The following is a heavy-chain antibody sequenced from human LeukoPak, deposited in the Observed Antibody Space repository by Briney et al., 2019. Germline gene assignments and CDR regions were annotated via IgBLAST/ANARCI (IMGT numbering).Heavy chain of an antibody. CDR1: GGTFSSYA. CDR3: VRDAETGGGYCDH. CDR2: IIPIFGTA. J-gene: IGHJ4*02. V-gene: IGHV1-69*05. Sequence: SVKLSCKASGGTFSSYAISWVRQAPGQGLELMGRIIPIFGTANYAQKFQGRVTITTDESTSTAYMELSRLRDEGTAGYYCVRDAETGGGYCDHWRERTRVTVSS. D-gene: IGHD3-16*01.